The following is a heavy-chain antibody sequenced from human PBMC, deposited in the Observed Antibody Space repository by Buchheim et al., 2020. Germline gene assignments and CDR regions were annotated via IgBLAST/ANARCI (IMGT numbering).Heavy chain of an antibody. CDR2: ISYDGSNK. J-gene: IGHJ6*02. V-gene: IGHV3-30-3*01. CDR3: ARDHDIMITFGGVSMDV. D-gene: IGHD3-16*01. CDR1: GFTFSSYA. Sequence: QVQLVESGGGVVQPGRSLRLSCASSGFTFSSYAMHWVRQAPGKGLEWVAVISYDGSNKYYADSVKGRFTISRDNSKTTLYLQMNSLRAEDTAVYYCARDHDIMITFGGVSMDVWGQGTT.